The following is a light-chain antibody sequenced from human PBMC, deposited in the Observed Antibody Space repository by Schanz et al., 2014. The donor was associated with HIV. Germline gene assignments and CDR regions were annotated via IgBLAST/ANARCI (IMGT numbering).Light chain of an antibody. Sequence: QSALTQPPSASGSRGQSVTISCTGTSSDVGHYDYVSWYQQHPGKAPKLMIYEVSKRPSGVPDRFSGSKSGNTASLAITGLQAEDEADYHCAAWDDSLNGWVFGGGTKLTVL. CDR1: SSDVGHYDY. CDR2: EVS. V-gene: IGLV2-8*01. J-gene: IGLJ3*02. CDR3: AAWDDSLNGWV.